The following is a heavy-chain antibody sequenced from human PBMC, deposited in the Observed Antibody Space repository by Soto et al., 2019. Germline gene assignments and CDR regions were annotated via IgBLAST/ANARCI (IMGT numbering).Heavy chain of an antibody. V-gene: IGHV4-61*08. CDR2: VFHTRST. CDR1: GGSVNSGGYY. J-gene: IGHJ3*01. Sequence: QVQMHESGPGLVKPSETLSLTCSVSGGSVNSGGYYWSWIRQPPGNGLEWIGYVFHTRSTNYNPSLKSRVTISLDRPKNQFSLKLTTVTAADTAKYYCARLYGDYVYTWGQGTMVTVSS. CDR3: ARLYGDYVYT. D-gene: IGHD4-17*01.